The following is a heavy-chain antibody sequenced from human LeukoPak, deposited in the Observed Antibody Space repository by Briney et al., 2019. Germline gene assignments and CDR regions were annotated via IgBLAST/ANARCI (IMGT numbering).Heavy chain of an antibody. J-gene: IGHJ4*02. Sequence: GGSLRLSCAASGFTFSDYYMSWIRQAPGKGLEWVSYISSSGSTIYYADSVKGRFTISRDNAKNSLYLQMNSLRAEDTAVYYCASITTDLDTGAFGYWGQGTLVTVSS. CDR1: GFTFSDYY. D-gene: IGHD3-3*02. CDR3: ASITTDLDTGAFGY. V-gene: IGHV3-11*01. CDR2: ISSSGSTI.